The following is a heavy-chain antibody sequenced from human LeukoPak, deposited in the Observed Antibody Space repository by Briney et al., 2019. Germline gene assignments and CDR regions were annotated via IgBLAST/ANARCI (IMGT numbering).Heavy chain of an antibody. D-gene: IGHD3-3*01. J-gene: IGHJ4*02. CDR1: GFTFSDYY. Sequence: GGSLRLSCAASGFTFSDYYMSWIRQAPGKGLEWVSYISSSGSTIYYADSVKGRFTISRDNAKNSLYLQMNSLRAEDTAVYYCARGSGDFWSGYYRDPYCFDYWGQGTLVTVSS. CDR3: ARGSGDFWSGYYRDPYCFDY. V-gene: IGHV3-11*01. CDR2: ISSSGSTI.